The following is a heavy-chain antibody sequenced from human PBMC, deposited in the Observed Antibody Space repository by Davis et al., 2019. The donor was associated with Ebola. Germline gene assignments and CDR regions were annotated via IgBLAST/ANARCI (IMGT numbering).Heavy chain of an antibody. J-gene: IGHJ3*02. D-gene: IGHD2-8*02. Sequence: GESLKISCKGSGYSFTTYWIGWVRQMPGKGLEWMGIIYPGDSDTRYSPSFRGQVTISADKSFKTAFLQWTSLKASDTAMYYCASLRRTITGMDDGFDIWGQGTMVTVSS. CDR3: ASLRRTITGMDDGFDI. CDR2: IYPGDSDT. V-gene: IGHV5-51*01. CDR1: GYSFTTYW.